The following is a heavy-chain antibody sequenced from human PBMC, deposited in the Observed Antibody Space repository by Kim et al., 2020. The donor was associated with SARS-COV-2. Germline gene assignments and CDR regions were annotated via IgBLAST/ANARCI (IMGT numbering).Heavy chain of an antibody. V-gene: IGHV3-21*01. Sequence: GGSLRLSCAASGLTFNRFTMNWVRQAPGKGLEWVSSISSSGNYIYYAVSLEGRFTISRDNAKNSVYLQMRSLRSEDTAVYYCASAPMYYDFWNGSSLGWLDPWGQGTLVTVSS. D-gene: IGHD3-3*01. J-gene: IGHJ5*02. CDR1: GLTFNRFT. CDR3: ASAPMYYDFWNGSSLGWLDP. CDR2: ISSSGNYI.